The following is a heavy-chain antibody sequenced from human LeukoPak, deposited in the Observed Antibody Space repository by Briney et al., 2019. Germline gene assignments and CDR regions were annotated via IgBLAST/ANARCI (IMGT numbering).Heavy chain of an antibody. CDR1: GGSISSSSYY. CDR2: IYYSGST. CDR3: AREKMLAWFDY. V-gene: IGHV4-39*07. J-gene: IGHJ4*02. Sequence: SETLSLTCTVSGGSISSSSYYWGWIRQPPGKGLEWIGSIYYSGSTYYNPSLKSRVTISVDTSKNQFSLKLSSVTAADTAVDYCAREKMLAWFDYWGQGTLVTVSS. D-gene: IGHD3-10*02.